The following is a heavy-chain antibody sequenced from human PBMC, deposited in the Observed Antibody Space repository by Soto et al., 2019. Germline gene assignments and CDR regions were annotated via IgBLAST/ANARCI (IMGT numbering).Heavy chain of an antibody. J-gene: IGHJ6*02. CDR1: GFTFSSYG. Sequence: GGSLRLSCAASGFTFSSYGMHWVRQAPGKGLEWVAVISYDGRDKYHADSVKGRFTISRDNSKNTLYLQMSSLRAEDTAVYYCAKEESSSSPYYYYYGMEVWGQGTTVTVSS. D-gene: IGHD6-6*01. V-gene: IGHV3-30*18. CDR3: AKEESSSSPYYYYYGMEV. CDR2: ISYDGRDK.